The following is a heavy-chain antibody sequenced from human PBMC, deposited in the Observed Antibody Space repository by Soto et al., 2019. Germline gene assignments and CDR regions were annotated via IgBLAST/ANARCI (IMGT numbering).Heavy chain of an antibody. V-gene: IGHV2-5*02. Sequence: QITLKESGPTLVKPTQTLTLTCTFSGFSLSSTGVGVGWIRQPPGKALEWLAVIYWDDDKRYSPSLKNRLSITMDTSKNQLVLTITNVYPADTATYYCAHPPAPFAGKNCFHPSCQRTLVTVSS. CDR3: AHPPAPFAGKNCFHP. CDR2: IYWDDDK. J-gene: IGHJ5*02. CDR1: GFSLSSTGVG.